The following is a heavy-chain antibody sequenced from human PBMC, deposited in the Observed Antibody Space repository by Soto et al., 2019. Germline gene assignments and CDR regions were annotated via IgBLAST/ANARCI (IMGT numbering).Heavy chain of an antibody. Sequence: QVQLVQSGAEEKKPGASVKVSCKASGYTFTSYAKHWVRQAPGQRLEWMGWINAGNGNTKYSQKFQGRVTITRDTSASTAYMELSSLRSEDTAVYYCARSIVVVTALDYWGQGTLVTVSS. D-gene: IGHD2-21*02. CDR1: GYTFTSYA. CDR2: INAGNGNT. J-gene: IGHJ4*02. CDR3: ARSIVVVTALDY. V-gene: IGHV1-3*05.